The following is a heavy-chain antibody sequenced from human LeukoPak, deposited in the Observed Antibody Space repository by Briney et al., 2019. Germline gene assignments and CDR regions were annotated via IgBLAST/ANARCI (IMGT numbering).Heavy chain of an antibody. CDR2: IIPIFGTP. J-gene: IGHJ3*01. V-gene: IGHV1-69*06. Sequence: SVKVSCKASGGTFSNSAISWVRQAPGQGLEWMGGIIPIFGTPNYAQTFQDRVTITADKSTSTAYMELSSLRSDDTAVYYCARELHWGSGGVEWGQGTMVTVSS. CDR3: ARELHWGSGGVE. CDR1: GGTFSNSA. D-gene: IGHD7-27*01.